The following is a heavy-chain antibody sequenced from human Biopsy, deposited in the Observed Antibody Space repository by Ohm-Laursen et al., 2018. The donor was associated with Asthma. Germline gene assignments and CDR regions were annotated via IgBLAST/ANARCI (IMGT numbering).Heavy chain of an antibody. CDR3: ARKAGSCISRTCYSLDF. J-gene: IGHJ4*02. D-gene: IGHD2-2*01. CDR2: INSVFSTT. Sequence: AASVKVSCKSLGGTFNTYVIGWVRQAPGQGLEWMGGINSVFSTTTYPQKFQDRVTITADDSTSTVYMELSSLRSEDTAVYYCARKAGSCISRTCYSLDFWGQGTLVTVSS. CDR1: GGTFNTYV. V-gene: IGHV1-69*13.